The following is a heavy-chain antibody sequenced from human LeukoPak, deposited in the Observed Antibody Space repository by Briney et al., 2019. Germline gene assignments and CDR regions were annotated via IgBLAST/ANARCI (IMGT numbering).Heavy chain of an antibody. V-gene: IGHV1-2*06. CDR2: INPNSGGT. Sequence: GASVKVSCKASGYTFTGYYMHWVRQAPGQGLEWMGRINPNSGGTNYAQKFQGRVTMTRDTSISTAYMELSRLRSDDTAVYYCARAKSGSSTSWFDPWGQGTLVTVSS. CDR1: GYTFTGYY. D-gene: IGHD2-2*01. CDR3: ARAKSGSSTSWFDP. J-gene: IGHJ5*02.